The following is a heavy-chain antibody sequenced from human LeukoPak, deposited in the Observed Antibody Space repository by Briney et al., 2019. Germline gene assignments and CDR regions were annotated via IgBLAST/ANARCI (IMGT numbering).Heavy chain of an antibody. D-gene: IGHD3-22*01. CDR1: GGSLSGSY. J-gene: IGHJ3*01. CDR3: ARGVPSYAYEGSGYYHSSAGYKP. V-gene: IGHV4-34*01. CDR2: INHVGST. Sequence: PSETLSLTCAVYGGSLSGSYWSWIRQPPGKGLEWIGEINHVGSTTYNPSLKSRVTISVDTSKNHFSLKLSSVTAADTAVFYCARGVPSYAYEGSGYYHSSAGYKPWGQGTLVTVSS.